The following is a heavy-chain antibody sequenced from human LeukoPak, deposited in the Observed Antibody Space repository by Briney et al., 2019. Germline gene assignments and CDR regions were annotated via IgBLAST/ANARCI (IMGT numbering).Heavy chain of an antibody. CDR3: ARRPPRGYYYYMDV. CDR1: GGSISSYY. CDR2: INHSGST. V-gene: IGHV4-34*01. J-gene: IGHJ6*03. Sequence: SETLSLTCTVFGGSISSYYWSWIRQPPGKGLEWIGEINHSGSTNYNPSLKSRVTISVDTSKNQFSLKLSSVTAADTAVYYCARRPPRGYYYYMDVWGKGTTVTISS.